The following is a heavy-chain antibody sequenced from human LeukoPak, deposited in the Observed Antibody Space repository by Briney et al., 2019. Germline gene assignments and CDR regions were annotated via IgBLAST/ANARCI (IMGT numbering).Heavy chain of an antibody. D-gene: IGHD3-22*01. CDR3: ARDPSPYYYYDSSGYSDY. CDR1: GFTFSSYS. V-gene: IGHV3-21*01. CDR2: ISSSSSYI. J-gene: IGHJ4*02. Sequence: GGSLRLSCAASGFTFSSYSMNWVRQAPGKGLEWVSSISSSSSYIYYADSVKGRFTISRDNAKNSLYLQMNSLRAEDTAVYYCARDPSPYYYYDSSGYSDYWGQGTLVTVSS.